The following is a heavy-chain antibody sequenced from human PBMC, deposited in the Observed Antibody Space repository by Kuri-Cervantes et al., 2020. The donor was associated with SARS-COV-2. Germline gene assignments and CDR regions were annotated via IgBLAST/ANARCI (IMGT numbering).Heavy chain of an antibody. D-gene: IGHD2-2*01. CDR3: ARRLGDIVVVPAAISHQPEGRWFDP. Sequence: SETLSLTCAVSGYSISSGYYWGWIRQPPGKGLEWIGSIYHSGSTYYNPSLKSRVTISVDTSKNQFSLKLSSVTAADTAVYYCARRLGDIVVVPAAISHQPEGRWFDPWGQGTLVTVSS. CDR2: IYHSGST. V-gene: IGHV4-38-2*01. J-gene: IGHJ5*02. CDR1: GYSISSGYY.